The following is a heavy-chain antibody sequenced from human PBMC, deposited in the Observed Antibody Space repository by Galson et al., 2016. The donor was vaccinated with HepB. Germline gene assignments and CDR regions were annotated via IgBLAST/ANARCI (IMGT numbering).Heavy chain of an antibody. CDR3: SRDIGD. CDR2: IYSDGST. D-gene: IGHD3-16*01. V-gene: IGHV3-53*01. J-gene: IGHJ4*02. Sequence: SLRLSCAVSGLTVSNNYMSWVRQAPGKGLEWVSVIYSDGSTYYADSVKGRFTISRDNSKNTVYLQMNSLRGGDTAVYYCSRDIGDWGQGTLVTVSS. CDR1: GLTVSNNY.